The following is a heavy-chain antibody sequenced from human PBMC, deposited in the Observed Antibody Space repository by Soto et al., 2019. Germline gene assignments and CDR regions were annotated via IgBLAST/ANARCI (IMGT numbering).Heavy chain of an antibody. Sequence: QVQLQESGPGLVKHWGTLSPTCTAPGASISSSSWSWIRQPPGKGLEWIGYIYDRGSTNYNPSLKSRVTISVDTSKNQFSLKLSSVTAADTAVYYCARRYGAGFDYWGQGTLVTVSS. CDR1: GASISSSS. J-gene: IGHJ4*02. D-gene: IGHD3-9*01. V-gene: IGHV4-59*13. CDR3: ARRYGAGFDY. CDR2: IYDRGST.